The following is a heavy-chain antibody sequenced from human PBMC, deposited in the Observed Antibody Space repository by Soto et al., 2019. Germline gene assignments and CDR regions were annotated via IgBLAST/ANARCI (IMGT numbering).Heavy chain of an antibody. Sequence: QVQLQESGPGLVKPSQTLSLTCTVSGGSISSGGYYWSWIRQHPGKGQEWIGYIYYSGSTYYNPSLKSRVTISVDTSKNQFSLKLSSVTAADTAVYYCARDSYGDYERGDDAFDIWGQGTMVTVSS. J-gene: IGHJ3*02. V-gene: IGHV4-31*03. CDR3: ARDSYGDYERGDDAFDI. CDR1: GGSISSGGYY. CDR2: IYYSGST. D-gene: IGHD4-17*01.